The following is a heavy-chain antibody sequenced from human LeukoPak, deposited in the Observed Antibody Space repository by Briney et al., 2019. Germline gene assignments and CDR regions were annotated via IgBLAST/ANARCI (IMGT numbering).Heavy chain of an antibody. CDR2: IYYSGST. V-gene: IGHV4-39*07. Sequence: PSETLSLTCTVSGGSISSANYYWGWIRQPPGKGLEWIGSIYYSGSTYYNPSLKSRVTISVDTSKNQFSLKLSSVTAADTAVYYCARELGEYYYDSSGYYYWGQGTLVTVSS. D-gene: IGHD3-22*01. CDR3: ARELGEYYYDSSGYYY. CDR1: GGSISSANYY. J-gene: IGHJ4*02.